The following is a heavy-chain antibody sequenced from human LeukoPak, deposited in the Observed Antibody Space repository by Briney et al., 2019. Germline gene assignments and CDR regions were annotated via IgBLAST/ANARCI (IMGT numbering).Heavy chain of an antibody. Sequence: GGSLRLSCAASGFTFSRFGMRWVRQAPGKGLEWVAVIWYDGSNKYYADSVKGRFTISRDNSKNTLYLQMNSLRAEDTAVYYCARGGTISNHLNYWGQGTLVTVSS. J-gene: IGHJ4*02. V-gene: IGHV3-33*08. D-gene: IGHD3-9*01. CDR3: ARGGTISNHLNY. CDR1: GFTFSRFG. CDR2: IWYDGSNK.